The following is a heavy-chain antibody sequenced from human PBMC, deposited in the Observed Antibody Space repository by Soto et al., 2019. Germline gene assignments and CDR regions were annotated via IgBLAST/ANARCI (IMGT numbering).Heavy chain of an antibody. Sequence: GGSLRLSCAASGFTFSSYDMFWVRQAPAKGLEWVAVISYDGSDKYFADSVKGRFTISRDNSKNTLYLQMNSLRAEDTAVYYCSKEGVGGSSRRAFDIWGQGTMVTVSS. J-gene: IGHJ3*02. CDR2: ISYDGSDK. CDR3: SKEGVGGSSRRAFDI. D-gene: IGHD1-26*01. CDR1: GFTFSSYD. V-gene: IGHV3-30*18.